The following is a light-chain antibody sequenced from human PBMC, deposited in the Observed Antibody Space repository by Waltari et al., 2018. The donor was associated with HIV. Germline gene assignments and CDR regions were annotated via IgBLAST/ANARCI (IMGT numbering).Light chain of an antibody. J-gene: IGLJ2*01. CDR3: TSYEGKNNLV. CDR1: STDVPTYNY. Sequence: QSALTQPPSASGSPGQSVTISCTGTSTDVPTYNYVSWYQQHPGEPPKILIYEVNKRPSGVPDLFSGSKSGNTASLTVSGLQADDEADYYCTSYEGKNNLVFGGGTKLTVL. CDR2: EVN. V-gene: IGLV2-8*01.